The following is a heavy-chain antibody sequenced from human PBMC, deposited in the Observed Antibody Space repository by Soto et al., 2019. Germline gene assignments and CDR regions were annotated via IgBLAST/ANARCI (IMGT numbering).Heavy chain of an antibody. D-gene: IGHD6-19*01. CDR2: ISGSGGST. J-gene: IGHJ4*02. Sequence: EVQLLESGGGLVQPGGSLRLSCAASGFTFSSYAMSWVHQAPGKGLEWVSAISGSGGSTYYADSMKGRFTISRDNSKNTLYLQMNSLRAEDTAVYYCAKGLTAVAGGDVDYWGQGTLVTVSS. CDR1: GFTFSSYA. V-gene: IGHV3-23*01. CDR3: AKGLTAVAGGDVDY.